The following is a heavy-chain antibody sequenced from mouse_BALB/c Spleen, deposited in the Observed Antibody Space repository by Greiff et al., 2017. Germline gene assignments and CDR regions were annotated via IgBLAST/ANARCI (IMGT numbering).Heavy chain of an antibody. J-gene: IGHJ1*01. CDR1: GYSLTSYW. V-gene: IGHV1-61*01. D-gene: IGHD2-10*02. CDR2: IHPSDSET. Sequence: VQLQQPGAELVRPGASVKLSCKASGYSLTSYWMNWVKQRPGQGLEWIGMIHPSDSETRLNQKFKDKATLTVDKSSSTAYMQLSSPTSEDPAVYYCARKECGKYVGYWYFDVWGAGTTVTVSS. CDR3: ARKECGKYVGYWYFDV.